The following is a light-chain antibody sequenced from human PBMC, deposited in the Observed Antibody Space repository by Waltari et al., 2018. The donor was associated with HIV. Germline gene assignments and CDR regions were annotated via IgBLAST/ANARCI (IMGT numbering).Light chain of an antibody. CDR2: AVT. CDR1: SSDVVDYNS. V-gene: IGLV2-14*03. Sequence: QSALTQPASVSGSPGQSVTISHTATSSDVVDYNSISWYHQLPGCPPKLIIEAVTNRPSGISSRFSGSRSGNTASLTISGLQTGDEADYYCGSFTTTNTLSYVFGTGTRVTVL. J-gene: IGLJ1*01. CDR3: GSFTTTNTLSYV.